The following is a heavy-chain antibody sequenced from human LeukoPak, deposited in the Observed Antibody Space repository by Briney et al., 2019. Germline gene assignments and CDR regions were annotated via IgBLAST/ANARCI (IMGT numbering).Heavy chain of an antibody. CDR1: GFTFSSYS. CDR3: AREPCGGSCYRDRFDP. J-gene: IGHJ5*02. Sequence: GGSLRLSCAASGFTFSSYSMNWVRQAPGKGLEWVSSISSSSSYIYYADSVKGRFTISRDNAKNSLYLQMNSLRAEDTAVYYCAREPCGGSCYRDRFDPWGQGTLVTVSS. D-gene: IGHD2-2*02. CDR2: ISSSSSYI. V-gene: IGHV3-21*01.